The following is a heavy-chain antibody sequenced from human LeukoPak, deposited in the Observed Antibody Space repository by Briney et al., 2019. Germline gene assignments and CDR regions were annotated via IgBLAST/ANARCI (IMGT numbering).Heavy chain of an antibody. CDR3: ATPGEYYYDSSGYHSAFDI. CDR1: GGTFSSYA. V-gene: IGHV1-69*04. D-gene: IGHD3-22*01. Sequence: SVKVSCKASGGTFSSYAISWVRQAPGQGLEWMGRIIPILGIANYAQKFQGRVTITADKSTSTAYMELSSLRSEDTAVYYCATPGEYYYDSSGYHSAFDIWGQGTMVTVSS. J-gene: IGHJ3*02. CDR2: IIPILGIA.